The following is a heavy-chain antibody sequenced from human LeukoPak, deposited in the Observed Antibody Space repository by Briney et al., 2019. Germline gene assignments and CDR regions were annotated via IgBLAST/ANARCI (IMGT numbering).Heavy chain of an antibody. Sequence: PGGSLRLSSAASGFTFDDYAMHWVRQAPGKGLEWVSGISWNSGNIGYADSVKGRFAISRDSAKNSLYLQMNSLRAEDMALYYCAKGYSYDMTYYFDYWGQGTLVTVSS. CDR1: GFTFDDYA. D-gene: IGHD5-18*01. V-gene: IGHV3-9*03. J-gene: IGHJ4*02. CDR3: AKGYSYDMTYYFDY. CDR2: ISWNSGNI.